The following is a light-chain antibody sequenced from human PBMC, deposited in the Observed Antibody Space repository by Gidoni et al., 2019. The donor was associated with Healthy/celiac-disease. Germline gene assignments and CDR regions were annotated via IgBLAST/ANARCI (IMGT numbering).Light chain of an antibody. CDR2: AAS. V-gene: IGKV1-9*01. Sequence: DIQLTQSPSFLSASVGDRVTITCRASQGISTYLAWYQQKPGKAPKLLIYAASTVQSGVPSRFSGSGSGTEFTLTISSLQPEDFATYYCQQLTRYSGTFGPGTKVDIK. CDR1: QGISTY. CDR3: QQLTRYSGT. J-gene: IGKJ3*01.